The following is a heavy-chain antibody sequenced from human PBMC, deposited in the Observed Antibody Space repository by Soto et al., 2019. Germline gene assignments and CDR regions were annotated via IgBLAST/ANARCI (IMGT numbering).Heavy chain of an antibody. Sequence: PSETLSLTCTVSGGSISSSSYYWGWIRQPPGTGLEWIGEINHSGSTNYNPSLKSRVTISVDTSKNQFSLKLTSVTAADTAVYYCARDKITGLFDYWGQGTLVT. CDR2: INHSGST. CDR1: GGSISSSSYY. J-gene: IGHJ4*02. D-gene: IGHD2-8*02. CDR3: ARDKITGLFDY. V-gene: IGHV4-39*07.